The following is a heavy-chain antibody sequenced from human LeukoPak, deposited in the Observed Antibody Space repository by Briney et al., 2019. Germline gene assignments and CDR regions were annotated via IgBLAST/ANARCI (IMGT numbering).Heavy chain of an antibody. J-gene: IGHJ3*02. V-gene: IGHV3-53*01. D-gene: IGHD6-13*01. CDR3: ARELGSEVAAAGTGAFDI. CDR1: GFTVSSNY. Sequence: PGGSLRLSCAASGFTVSSNYMSWVRQAPGKGLEWVSVIYSGGSTYYADSVKGRFTISRDNSKNTLYLQMNSLRAEDTAVYYCARELGSEVAAAGTGAFDIWGQGTMVTVSS. CDR2: IYSGGST.